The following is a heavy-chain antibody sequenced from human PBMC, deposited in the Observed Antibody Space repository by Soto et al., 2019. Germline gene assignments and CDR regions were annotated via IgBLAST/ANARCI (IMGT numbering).Heavy chain of an antibody. CDR3: AKGTYYYGSAPYYFDY. Sequence: PGGSLRLSCAASGFTFSSDAMSWVRQAPGKGLEWVSGISDSGGSTYYADSVKGRFTISRDNSKNTLYLQMNSLRAEDTAVYYCAKGTYYYGSAPYYFDYWGQGTLVTVSS. CDR1: GFTFSSDA. V-gene: IGHV3-23*01. CDR2: ISDSGGST. D-gene: IGHD3-10*01. J-gene: IGHJ4*02.